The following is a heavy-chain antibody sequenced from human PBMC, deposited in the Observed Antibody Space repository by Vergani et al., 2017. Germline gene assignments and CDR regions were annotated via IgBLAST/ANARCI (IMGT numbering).Heavy chain of an antibody. V-gene: IGHV3-9*01. CDR3: AKDYIAVAGMATRFDY. Sequence: EVQLVESGGGLVQPGRSLRLSCAASGFTFDDYAMHWVRQAPGKGLEWVSGISWNSGSIGYADSVKGRFTISRDNAKNSLYLQMNSLRAEDTALYYCAKDYIAVAGMATRFDYWGQGTLVTVSS. CDR1: GFTFDDYA. D-gene: IGHD6-19*01. CDR2: ISWNSGSI. J-gene: IGHJ4*02.